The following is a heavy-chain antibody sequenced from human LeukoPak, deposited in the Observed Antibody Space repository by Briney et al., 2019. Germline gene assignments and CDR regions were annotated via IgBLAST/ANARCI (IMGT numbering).Heavy chain of an antibody. D-gene: IGHD5-24*01. V-gene: IGHV1-69*04. Sequence: SVKVSCKASGGTFSSYAISWVRQAPGQGLEWMGRIITIIGTANYAQKFQGRVTITTDTSTSTAYMELSSLRSEDTAVYYCAIDLEDGYKVAFELWGQGTMDSVST. CDR2: IITIIGTA. J-gene: IGHJ3*01. CDR3: AIDLEDGYKVAFEL. CDR1: GGTFSSYA.